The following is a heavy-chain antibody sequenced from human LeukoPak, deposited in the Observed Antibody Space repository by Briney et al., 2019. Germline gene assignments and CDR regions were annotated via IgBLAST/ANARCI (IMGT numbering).Heavy chain of an antibody. J-gene: IGHJ3*02. CDR2: IIPIFGTA. Sequence: GASVKVSCKASGGTFSSCAISWVRQAPGQGLERMGGIIPIFGTANYAQKFQGRVTITADKSTSTAYMELSSLRSDDTAVYYCAREAFTTVTSATDAFDIWGQGTMVTVSS. CDR3: AREAFTTVTSATDAFDI. D-gene: IGHD4-17*01. CDR1: GGTFSSCA. V-gene: IGHV1-69*06.